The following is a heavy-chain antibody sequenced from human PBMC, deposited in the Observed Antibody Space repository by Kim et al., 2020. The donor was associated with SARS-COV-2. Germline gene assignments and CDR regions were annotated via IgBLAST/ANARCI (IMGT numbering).Heavy chain of an antibody. J-gene: IGHJ4*02. CDR3: LGVHYFDY. Sequence: ASVKVSCKTSGHTFTEDSIHWVRQAPGQRLEWMGGIDCGNGDTIYSQKFQGSVTFTTDTSASTGYMELSSLTSEDSAVYYCLGVHYFDYWGQGTLVSVFS. V-gene: IGHV1-3*01. CDR1: GHTFTEDS. CDR2: IDCGNGDT.